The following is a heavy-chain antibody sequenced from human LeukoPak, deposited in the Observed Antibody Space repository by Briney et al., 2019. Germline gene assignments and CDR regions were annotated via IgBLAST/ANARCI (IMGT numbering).Heavy chain of an antibody. CDR3: AXCLXVRGLKDRGFDP. Sequence: ASVKVSCKASGYTFTSYGISWVRQAPGQGLEWMGWISAYNGNTNYAQKLQGRVTMTTDTSTSTAYMELRSLRSDDTAVYYCAXCLXVRGLKDRGFDPWGQGTLVTVSS. J-gene: IGHJ5*02. CDR2: ISAYNGNT. CDR1: GYTFTSYG. V-gene: IGHV1-18*01. D-gene: IGHD3-10*01.